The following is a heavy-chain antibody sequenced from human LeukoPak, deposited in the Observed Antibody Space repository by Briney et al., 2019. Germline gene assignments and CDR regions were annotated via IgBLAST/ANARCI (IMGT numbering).Heavy chain of an antibody. CDR1: GFTFSSYS. CDR2: ISSSSSAI. Sequence: GSLRLSCAASGFTFSSYSMNWVRQAPGKGLEWVSYISSSSSAIYYADSVKGRFTISRDNSKNTLYLQMNSLRAEDTAVYYCAKGQGYYFDYWGQGTLVTVSS. CDR3: AKGQGYYFDY. J-gene: IGHJ4*02. V-gene: IGHV3-48*01.